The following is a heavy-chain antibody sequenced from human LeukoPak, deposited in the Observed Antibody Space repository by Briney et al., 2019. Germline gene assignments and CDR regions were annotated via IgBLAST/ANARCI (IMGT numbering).Heavy chain of an antibody. CDR2: ISAYNGNT. V-gene: IGHV1-18*01. CDR3: ARGGSYPGDAFDI. D-gene: IGHD1-26*01. J-gene: IGHJ3*02. CDR1: GNTFTSYG. Sequence: ASVKASCTASGNTFTSYGISWVRQAPGQGLEWMGWISAYNGNTNYAQKLQGRVTMTTDTSTSTAYMELRSLRSDDTDVYYCARGGSYPGDAFDIWGQGTMVTVSS.